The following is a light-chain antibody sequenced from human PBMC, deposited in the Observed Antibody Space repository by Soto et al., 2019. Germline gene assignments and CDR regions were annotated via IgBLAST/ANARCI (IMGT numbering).Light chain of an antibody. V-gene: IGLV1-40*01. CDR1: GSNIGAGYD. Sequence: QSVLTQPPSVSGAPGQRVTISCTGSGSNIGAGYDVHWYQQLPGTAPKLLIYGNSNRPSGVPDRFSGSESGASASLAITGLQAEDEADYYCQSYDSSLSTYVFGTGTKLTVL. CDR2: GNS. CDR3: QSYDSSLSTYV. J-gene: IGLJ1*01.